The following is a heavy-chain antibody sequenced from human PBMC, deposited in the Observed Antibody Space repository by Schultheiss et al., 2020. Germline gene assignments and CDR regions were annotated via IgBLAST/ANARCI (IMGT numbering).Heavy chain of an antibody. CDR1: GFTFSNYG. D-gene: IGHD6-19*01. Sequence: GGSLRLSCAASGFTFSNYGMHWVRQAPGKGLEWVSSISSSSSYIYYADSVKGRFTISRDNSKNTLYLQMNTLSAEDTAVYYCARHFPYISDYRVGMDVWGQGTTVTV. J-gene: IGHJ6*02. V-gene: IGHV3-21*01. CDR3: ARHFPYISDYRVGMDV. CDR2: ISSSSSYI.